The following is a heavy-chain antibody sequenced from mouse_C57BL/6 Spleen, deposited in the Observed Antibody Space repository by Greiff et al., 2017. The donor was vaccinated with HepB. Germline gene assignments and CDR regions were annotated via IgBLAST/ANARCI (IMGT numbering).Heavy chain of an antibody. V-gene: IGHV1-18*01. Sequence: EVQLQQSGPELVKPGASVKIPCKASGYTFTDYNMDWVKQSHGKSLEWIGDINPNNGGTIYNQKFKGKATLTVDKSSSTAYMELLSLTSEDTAVYYCARSQSHYCGSSYWYFDVWGTGTTVTVSS. J-gene: IGHJ1*03. CDR2: INPNNGGT. D-gene: IGHD1-1*01. CDR1: GYTFTDYN. CDR3: ARSQSHYCGSSYWYFDV.